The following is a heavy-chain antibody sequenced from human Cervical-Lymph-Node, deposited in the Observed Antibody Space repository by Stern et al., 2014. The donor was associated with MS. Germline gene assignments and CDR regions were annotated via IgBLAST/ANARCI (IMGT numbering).Heavy chain of an antibody. J-gene: IGHJ6*02. V-gene: IGHV1-46*02. CDR2: INPSGAT. Sequence: VQLGQSGSEVKKPGASVKVSCKASEYTHNNYLIHWVRQAPGQRPDWMGVINPSGATNYAQNVQDRVTMTTDASTSTFYMELSRLRSEDTAVYYCAVRYCSGGRCYSVPDVWGQGTTVIVSS. D-gene: IGHD2-15*01. CDR1: EYTHNNYL. CDR3: AVRYCSGGRCYSVPDV.